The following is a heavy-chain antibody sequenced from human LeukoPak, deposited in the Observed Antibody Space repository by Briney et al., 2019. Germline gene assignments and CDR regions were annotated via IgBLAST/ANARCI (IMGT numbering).Heavy chain of an antibody. D-gene: IGHD2-15*01. CDR1: GYTFTSYG. Sequence: ASVKVSCKASGYTFTSYGISWVRQAPGQGLEWMGWISAYNGNTNYAQKLQGRVTMTRDTSTSTVYMELSSLRSEDTAVYYCARDWNIVVVVAANLFDYWGQGTLVTVSS. J-gene: IGHJ4*02. V-gene: IGHV1-18*01. CDR2: ISAYNGNT. CDR3: ARDWNIVVVVAANLFDY.